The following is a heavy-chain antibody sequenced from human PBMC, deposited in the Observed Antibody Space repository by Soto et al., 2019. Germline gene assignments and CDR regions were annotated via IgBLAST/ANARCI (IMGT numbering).Heavy chain of an antibody. CDR1: GGSISSYY. J-gene: IGHJ4*02. CDR2: IYYSGST. D-gene: IGHD3-9*01. Sequence: PSETLSLTCTVSGGSISSYYWSWIRQPPGKGLEWIGYIYYSGSTNYNPSLKSRVTISVDTSKNQFSLKLSSVTAADTAVYYCARSDDIPYVDYWGQGTLVTVSS. V-gene: IGHV4-59*01. CDR3: ARSDDIPYVDY.